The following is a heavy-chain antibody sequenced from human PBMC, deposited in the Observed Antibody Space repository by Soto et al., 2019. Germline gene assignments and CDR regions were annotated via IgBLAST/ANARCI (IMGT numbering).Heavy chain of an antibody. D-gene: IGHD3-22*01. CDR1: GYTFTKYY. CDR2: INPSGGDT. Sequence: ASVKVSCKASGYTFTKYYMHWVRQAPGQGLEWMGLINPSGGDTAYAQKIQGRVTMTRDTSTGTVYMELSSLRSEDTAVYYCAMVRDTSGALDFWG. J-gene: IGHJ3*01. V-gene: IGHV1-46*01. CDR3: AMVRDTSGALDF.